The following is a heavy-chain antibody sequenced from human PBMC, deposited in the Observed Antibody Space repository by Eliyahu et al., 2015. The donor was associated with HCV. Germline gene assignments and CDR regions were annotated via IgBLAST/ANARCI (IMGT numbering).Heavy chain of an antibody. CDR3: ARGDYAQNY. CDR1: GGSISSYY. D-gene: IGHD4-17*01. CDR2: IYYSGST. Sequence: QVQLQESGPGLVKPSETLSLTCTVSGGSISSYYWSWIRQPPGKGLEWIGYIYYSGSTNYNPSLKSRVTISVDTSKNQFSLKLSSVTAADTAVYYCARGDYAQNYWGQGTLVTVSS. V-gene: IGHV4-59*01. J-gene: IGHJ4*02.